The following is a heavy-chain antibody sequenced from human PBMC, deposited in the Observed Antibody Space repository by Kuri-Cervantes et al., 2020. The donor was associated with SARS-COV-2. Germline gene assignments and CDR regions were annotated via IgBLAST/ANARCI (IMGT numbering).Heavy chain of an antibody. J-gene: IGHJ4*02. CDR2: ISGSGGST. D-gene: IGHD3-22*01. CDR1: GFTFSSYA. Sequence: GGSLRLSCAAAGFTFSSYAMSWVRQAPGKGLEWVSTISGSGGSTYYADSVKGRFTISRVNSKNTLYLQMNSLRADDTAVYYCAKGTRSSGYYCGLDFWGQGTLVTVSS. V-gene: IGHV3-23*01. CDR3: AKGTRSSGYYCGLDF.